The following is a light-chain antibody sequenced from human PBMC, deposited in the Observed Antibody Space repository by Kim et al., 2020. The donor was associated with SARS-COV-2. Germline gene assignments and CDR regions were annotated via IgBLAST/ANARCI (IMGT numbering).Light chain of an antibody. CDR2: YDS. J-gene: IGLJ3*02. V-gene: IGLV3-21*04. CDR3: QVWDSSSDHWV. CDR1: NIGIKS. Sequence: SYELTQPPSVSVAPGKTARITCGGNNIGIKSVHWYQQKPGQAPVLVIYYDSDRPSGIPERFSGSNSGNTATLTISRVEAGDEADYYCQVWDSSSDHWVFGGWTQLTVL.